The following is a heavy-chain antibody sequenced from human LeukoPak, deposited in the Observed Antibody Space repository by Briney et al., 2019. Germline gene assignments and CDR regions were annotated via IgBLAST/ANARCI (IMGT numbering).Heavy chain of an antibody. Sequence: SDTLSLTCAVSGYSISSSNWWCWIRQPPGKGLEWIGYIYYSGSTYYSPSLKGRVTMSIDTSKNQFSLKLSSVTAVDTGVYYCASVSARPDYYFDSWGQGTLVTVSS. CDR1: GYSISSSNW. V-gene: IGHV4-28*01. CDR2: IYYSGST. D-gene: IGHD6-6*01. CDR3: ASVSARPDYYFDS. J-gene: IGHJ4*02.